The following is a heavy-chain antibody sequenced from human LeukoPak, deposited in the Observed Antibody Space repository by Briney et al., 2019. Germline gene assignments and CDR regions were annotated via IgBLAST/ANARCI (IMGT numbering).Heavy chain of an antibody. J-gene: IGHJ4*02. CDR3: AVGDAAMVNAFDY. D-gene: IGHD5-18*01. CDR1: RGTFSSYA. Sequence: SVKVSCKASRGTFSSYAISWVRQAPGQGLEWVGGIIPIFGTANYAQKFQGRVTITTDESTSTAYMELSSLRSDDTAVYYCAVGDAAMVNAFDYWGQGTLVTVSS. CDR2: IIPIFGTA. V-gene: IGHV1-69*05.